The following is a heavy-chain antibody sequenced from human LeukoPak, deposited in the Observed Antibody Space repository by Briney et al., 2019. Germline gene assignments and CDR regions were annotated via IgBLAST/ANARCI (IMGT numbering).Heavy chain of an antibody. V-gene: IGHV3-23*01. J-gene: IGHJ4*02. D-gene: IGHD3-16*02. CDR2: ISGSGGNT. CDR1: GFTLSSYA. Sequence: PGGSLRLSCAASGFTLSSYAMSWVRQAPGKGLEWVSSISGSGGNTNYADSVQGRFTFSRDNSKNTLYLQMNSLRAEDTAVYYCAKGGGLRAGGSYRIDYWGQGTLVTVSS. CDR3: AKGGGLRAGGSYRIDY.